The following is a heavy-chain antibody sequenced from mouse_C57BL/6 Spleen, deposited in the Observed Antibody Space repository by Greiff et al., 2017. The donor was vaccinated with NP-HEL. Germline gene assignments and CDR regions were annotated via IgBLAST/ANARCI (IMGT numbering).Heavy chain of an antibody. CDR3: ARNYGSSYGDYFDY. D-gene: IGHD1-1*01. CDR1: GFTFSDYY. Sequence: EVKLVESAGGLVQPGSSMKLSCTASGFTFSDYYMAWVRQVPEKGLEWVANINYDGSSTYYLDSLKSRFIISRDNAKNILYLQMSSLKSEDTATYYCARNYGSSYGDYFDYWGQGTTLTVSS. CDR2: INYDGSST. J-gene: IGHJ2*01. V-gene: IGHV5-16*01.